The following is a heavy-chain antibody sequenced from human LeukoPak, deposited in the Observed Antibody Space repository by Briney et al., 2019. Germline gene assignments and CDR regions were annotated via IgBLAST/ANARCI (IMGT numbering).Heavy chain of an antibody. J-gene: IGHJ4*02. CDR1: GGSISSSSYY. CDR3: ATLVVVAATAGY. CDR2: IYYSGST. V-gene: IGHV4-39*07. Sequence: SETLSLTCTVSGGSISSSSYYWGWIRQPPGKGLEWIGSIYYSGSTYYNPALKSRVTISVDTSKNQFSLKLSSVTAADTAVYYCATLVVVAATAGYWGQGTLVTVSS. D-gene: IGHD2-15*01.